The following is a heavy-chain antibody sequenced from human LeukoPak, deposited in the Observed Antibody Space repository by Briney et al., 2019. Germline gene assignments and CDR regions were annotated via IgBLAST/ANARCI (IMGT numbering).Heavy chain of an antibody. CDR3: AKDLYRIVGVTRDTFDI. Sequence: GGSLRLSCAASGFTFDDYGMSWVRQAPGKGLEWVTGITWNGASTGFADSVKGRFTISRDNAKNSLYLGMSSLRAEDTAVYYCAKDLYRIVGVTRDTFDIWGQGTMVTVFS. V-gene: IGHV3-20*04. J-gene: IGHJ3*02. CDR1: GFTFDDYG. CDR2: ITWNGAST. D-gene: IGHD1-26*01.